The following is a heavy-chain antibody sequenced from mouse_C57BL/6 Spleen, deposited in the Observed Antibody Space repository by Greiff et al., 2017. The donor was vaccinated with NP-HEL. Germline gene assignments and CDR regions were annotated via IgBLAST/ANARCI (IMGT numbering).Heavy chain of an antibody. CDR2: IHPNSGST. V-gene: IGHV1-64*01. J-gene: IGHJ2*01. CDR1: GYTFTSYW. D-gene: IGHD1-3*01. Sequence: QVQLQQPGAELVKPGASVKLSCKASGYTFTSYWMHWVKQRPGQGLEWIGMIHPNSGSTNYNEKFKSKATLTVDKSSSTAYMQLSSLTSEDSAVYYCARSGWQLSLDYWGQGTTLTVSS. CDR3: ARSGWQLSLDY.